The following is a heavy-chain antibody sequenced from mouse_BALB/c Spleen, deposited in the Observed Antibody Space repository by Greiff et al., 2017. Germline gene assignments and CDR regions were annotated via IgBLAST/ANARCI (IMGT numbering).Heavy chain of an antibody. CDR1: GYTFSSYW. CDR3: ASDGSNYHYAMDY. Sequence: QAQLKESGAELMKPGASVKISCKATGYTFSSYWIEWVKQRPGHGLEWIGEIVPGSGCTNYTEKFKGKATFTADTSSNTAYMQLSSLTSEDSAVECCASDGSNYHYAMDYWGQGTSVTVSS. V-gene: IGHV1-9*01. CDR2: IVPGSGCT. D-gene: IGHD1-1*01. J-gene: IGHJ4*01.